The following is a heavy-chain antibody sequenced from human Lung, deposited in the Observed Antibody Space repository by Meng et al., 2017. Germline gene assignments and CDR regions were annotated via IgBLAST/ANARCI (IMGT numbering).Heavy chain of an antibody. Sequence: QVQEGGPRLVRPSATPSHTSAVSGVSVGSGGYYRGWIRQPPGKGLEWIGYVYFSGSTNYNPSLKSRVPISLDTSKNQFSLKLTSVTAADTAVYYCARGGTVVNLGYWGLGTLVTVSS. V-gene: IGHV4-61*08. D-gene: IGHD4-23*01. CDR1: GVSVGSGGYY. J-gene: IGHJ4*02. CDR3: ARGGTVVNLGY. CDR2: VYFSGST.